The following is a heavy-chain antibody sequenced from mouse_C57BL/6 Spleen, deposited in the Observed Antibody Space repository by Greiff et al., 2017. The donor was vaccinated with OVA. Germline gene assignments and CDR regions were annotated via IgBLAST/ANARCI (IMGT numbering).Heavy chain of an antibody. J-gene: IGHJ2*01. Sequence: QVQLQQPGAELVKPGASVKLSCKASGYTFTSYWMHWVKQRPGQGLEWIGMIHPNSGSTNYNEKFKSKATLTVDKSSSTAYMQLSSLTSEDSAVYYCARPVTGTYYFDYWGQGTTLTVSS. CDR3: ARPVTGTYYFDY. D-gene: IGHD4-1*01. CDR1: GYTFTSYW. V-gene: IGHV1-64*01. CDR2: IHPNSGST.